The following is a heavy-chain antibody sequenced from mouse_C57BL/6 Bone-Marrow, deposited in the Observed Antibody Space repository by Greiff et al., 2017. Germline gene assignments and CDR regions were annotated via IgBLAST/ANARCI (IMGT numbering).Heavy chain of an antibody. CDR3: ANCGSSCEVDY. D-gene: IGHD1-1*01. J-gene: IGHJ2*01. CDR2: IDPANGNT. V-gene: IGHV14-3*01. CDR1: GFNIKNTY. Sequence: VHVKQSVAELVRPGASVKLSCTASGFNIKNTYMHWVKQRPEQGLEWIGRIDPANGNTKYAPKFQGKATITADTSSNTAYLQLSSLTSEDAAICYCANCGSSCEVDYWGQGTTLTVSS.